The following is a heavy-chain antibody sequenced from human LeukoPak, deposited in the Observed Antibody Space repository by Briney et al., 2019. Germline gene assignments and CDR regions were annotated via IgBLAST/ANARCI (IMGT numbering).Heavy chain of an antibody. D-gene: IGHD4-17*01. CDR1: GFIFSNYA. V-gene: IGHV3-23*01. CDR2: IGGSGAST. J-gene: IGHJ4*02. Sequence: GGSLRLSCAASGFIFSNYAMTWVRQAPGKGLGWVSAIGGSGASTYYADSVKGRFTISRDNSKNTVYLQMNSLRAEDTAVYYCAKNSARTTVTTGLSYWGQGTLVTVSS. CDR3: AKNSARTTVTTGLSY.